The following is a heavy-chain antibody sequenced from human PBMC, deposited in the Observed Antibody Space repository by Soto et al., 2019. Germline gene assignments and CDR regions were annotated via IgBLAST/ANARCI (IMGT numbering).Heavy chain of an antibody. J-gene: IGHJ4*02. D-gene: IGHD3-3*02. CDR2: MNPTTGNS. V-gene: IGHV1-8*01. CDR1: GYTFTTYD. CDR3: ASGPFGDWLLKY. Sequence: ASVKVSFKACGYTFTTYDIHWLRQATGQGLEWMGWMNPTTGNSRFAQRFLGRVTLTRDTSISTAYMELTGLKSDDTAIYHCASGPFGDWLLKYWGQGILVTVSS.